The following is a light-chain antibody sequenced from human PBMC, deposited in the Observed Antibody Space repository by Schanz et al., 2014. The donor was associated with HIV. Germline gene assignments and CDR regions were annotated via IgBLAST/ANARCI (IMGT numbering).Light chain of an antibody. J-gene: IGKJ4*01. V-gene: IGKV3-11*01. CDR1: QSISTY. CDR3: QQGGSWPPLT. CDR2: GAS. Sequence: EIVLTQSPVTLSLSPGERATLSCRASQSISTYLAWYQQRPGQSPRLLIYGASNRASGIPPRFSGSGSGTDFSLTISSLEPEDFALYYCQQGGSWPPLTFGGGTKVEIK.